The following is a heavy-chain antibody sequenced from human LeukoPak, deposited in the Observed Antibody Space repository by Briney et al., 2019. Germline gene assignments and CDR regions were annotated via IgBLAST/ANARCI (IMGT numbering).Heavy chain of an antibody. CDR1: GFSFTNYA. CDR3: AKAPPYKKYFDY. D-gene: IGHD1-1*01. V-gene: IGHV3-23*01. Sequence: GGSLRLSCVASGFSFTNYAMSWVRQAPGKGLEWVSTISNSGDATYYADSVKGRFTICRDNSKNTLYLQMNSLRAEDTAVYYCAKAPPYKKYFDYWGQGTLVTVSS. J-gene: IGHJ4*02. CDR2: ISNSGDAT.